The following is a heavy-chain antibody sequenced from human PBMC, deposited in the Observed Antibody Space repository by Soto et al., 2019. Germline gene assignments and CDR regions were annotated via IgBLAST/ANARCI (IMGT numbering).Heavy chain of an antibody. CDR1: GFTFSSYG. Sequence: QVQLVESGGGVVQPGRSLRLSCAASGFTFSSYGMHWVRQAPGKGLEWVADIWYDGSNKYYADSVKGRFTISKDNSKNPLYLQMNSLRAEDTAVYYCARDGHDILTVLGGNWFDPWGQGTLVTVSS. D-gene: IGHD3-9*01. J-gene: IGHJ5*02. CDR3: ARDGHDILTVLGGNWFDP. V-gene: IGHV3-33*01. CDR2: IWYDGSNK.